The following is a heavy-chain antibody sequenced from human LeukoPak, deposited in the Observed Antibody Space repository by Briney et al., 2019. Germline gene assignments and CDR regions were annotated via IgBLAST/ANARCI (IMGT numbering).Heavy chain of an antibody. Sequence: GGSLRLSCVASGFTFSNYWMHWVRQVPGKGLVWVSRVDGGGRSIIYADSVKGRFFISRDNTLYSQMNSLRVEDTAVYYCARGPGSSGGAYVGDYWGHGTLVTVSS. CDR3: ARGPGSSGGAYVGDY. D-gene: IGHD3-22*01. J-gene: IGHJ4*01. V-gene: IGHV3-74*01. CDR1: GFTFSNYW. CDR2: VDGGGRSI.